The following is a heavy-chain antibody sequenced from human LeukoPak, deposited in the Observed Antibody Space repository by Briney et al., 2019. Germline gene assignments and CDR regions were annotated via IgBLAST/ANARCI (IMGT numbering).Heavy chain of an antibody. CDR1: GGSISSGGYS. V-gene: IGHV4-30-2*01. J-gene: IGHJ6*02. CDR3: ARGPHYPAYYYYGMDV. Sequence: SETLSLTCAVSGGSISSGGYSWSWIRQPPGKGLEWIGYIYHSGSTYYNPSLKSRVTISVDRSKNQFSLKLSSVTAADTAVYYCARGPHYPAYYYYGMDVWGQGTTVTVSS. CDR2: IYHSGST. D-gene: IGHD3-10*01.